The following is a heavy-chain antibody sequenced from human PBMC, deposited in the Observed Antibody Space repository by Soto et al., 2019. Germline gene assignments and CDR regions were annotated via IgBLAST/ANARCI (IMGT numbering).Heavy chain of an antibody. Sequence: GASVKVSCKASGYTFTSYGISWVRQAPGQGLEWMGWISAYNGNTNYAQKLQGRVTMTTDTSTSTAYMELRSLRSDDTAVYYCARLRHIVVVTELDYWGQGTLVTVSS. CDR1: GYTFTSYG. CDR3: ARLRHIVVVTELDY. D-gene: IGHD2-21*02. V-gene: IGHV1-18*04. J-gene: IGHJ4*02. CDR2: ISAYNGNT.